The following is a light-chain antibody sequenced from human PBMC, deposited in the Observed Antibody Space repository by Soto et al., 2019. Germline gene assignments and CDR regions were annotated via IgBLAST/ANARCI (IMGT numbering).Light chain of an antibody. V-gene: IGKV3-15*01. CDR3: QQYNNWIT. CDR1: QSVSSN. CDR2: YAS. Sequence: EIVMTQSPATLSVSPGERATLSCRASQSVSSNLAWYQQKPGQAPRLLIYYASIRATGIPARFSGSGSGTEFTLTISSLQSEDCAVYFCQQYNNWITFGQGTRLEIK. J-gene: IGKJ5*01.